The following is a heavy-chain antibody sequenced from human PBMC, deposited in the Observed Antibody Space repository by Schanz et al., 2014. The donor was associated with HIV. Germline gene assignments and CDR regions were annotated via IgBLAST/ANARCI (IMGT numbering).Heavy chain of an antibody. CDR1: GDSISSGGYY. V-gene: IGHV4-31*03. J-gene: IGHJ5*02. CDR3: ARVGYGGNSDWFDP. D-gene: IGHD2-21*02. CDR2: IYYSGST. Sequence: QVQLQESGPGLVKPSQTLSLTCTVSGDSISSGGYYWSWIRQHPGKGLEWIGYIYYSGSTNYNPSLKSRVTISVDTSKNQFSLKLSSVTAADTAVYYCARVGYGGNSDWFDPWGQGTLVTVSS.